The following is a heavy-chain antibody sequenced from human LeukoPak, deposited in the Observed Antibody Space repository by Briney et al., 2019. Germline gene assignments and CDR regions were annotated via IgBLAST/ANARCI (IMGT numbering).Heavy chain of an antibody. Sequence: PSETLSLTCTVSGGSFSSGSYYWSWIRQPPGKGLEWIGYIYYSGSTNYNPSLKSRVTISVDTSKNQFSLKLSSVTAADTAVYYCARETYYYDSSGYYFYYFDYWGQGTLVTVSS. CDR2: IYYSGST. CDR1: GGSFSSGSYY. D-gene: IGHD3-22*01. J-gene: IGHJ4*02. CDR3: ARETYYYDSSGYYFYYFDY. V-gene: IGHV4-61*01.